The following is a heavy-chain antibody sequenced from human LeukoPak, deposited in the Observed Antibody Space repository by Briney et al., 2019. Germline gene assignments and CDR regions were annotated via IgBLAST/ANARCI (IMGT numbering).Heavy chain of an antibody. CDR3: ARGVYLFDY. J-gene: IGHJ4*02. D-gene: IGHD2-2*02. Sequence: GGSLRLSCAASGFTFSSYWMTWVRQVPGKGLEWVANIKQDESEKYYVDSVKGRFTISRDNVKNSLYLQMNSLRAEDTAVYYCARGVYLFDYWGQGSLVTVSS. CDR2: IKQDESEK. V-gene: IGHV3-7*03. CDR1: GFTFSSYW.